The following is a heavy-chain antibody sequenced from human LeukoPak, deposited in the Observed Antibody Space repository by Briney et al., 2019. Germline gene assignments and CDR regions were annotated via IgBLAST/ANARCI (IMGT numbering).Heavy chain of an antibody. CDR3: ARRGLYCGGDYMCAFDI. V-gene: IGHV3-48*03. D-gene: IGHD2-21*01. J-gene: IGHJ3*02. CDR2: ISSSGSTI. Sequence: PGGSLRLSCAASGFTLSSYEMNWVRQAPGKGLEWVSYISSSGSTIYYADSVKGRFTISRDNAKNSLYLQMNSLRAEDTAVYYCARRGLYCGGDYMCAFDIWGQGTMVTVSS. CDR1: GFTLSSYE.